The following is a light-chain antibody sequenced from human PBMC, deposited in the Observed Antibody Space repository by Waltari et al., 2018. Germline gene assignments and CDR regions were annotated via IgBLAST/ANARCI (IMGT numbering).Light chain of an antibody. CDR1: SSDVGSYNL. J-gene: IGLJ3*02. V-gene: IGLV2-23*01. CDR2: EGS. Sequence: QSALTQPASVSGSPGQSITISCTGTSSDVGSYNLVSWYQQYPGKAPKLMIYEGSKRPSGVSNRFSGSKSGNTASRTISGLQAEDEADYYCCSYAGTSTWVFGGGTKLTVL. CDR3: CSYAGTSTWV.